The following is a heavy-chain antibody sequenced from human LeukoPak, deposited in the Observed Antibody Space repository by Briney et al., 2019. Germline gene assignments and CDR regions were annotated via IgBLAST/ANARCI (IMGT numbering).Heavy chain of an antibody. V-gene: IGHV1-8*01. J-gene: IGHJ4*02. CDR2: MNPNSGNT. CDR1: GYTFTTYD. Sequence: ASVKVSCKASGYTFTTYDINWVRQAPGQGLEWMGWMNPNSGNTGYVRKFQGRVTLTRDTSISTAYMELSSLRAEDTAVYYCAKPGSSRGIAGRRPTKYYFDYWGQGTLVTVSS. CDR3: AKPGSSRGIAGRRPTKYYFDY. D-gene: IGHD6-6*01.